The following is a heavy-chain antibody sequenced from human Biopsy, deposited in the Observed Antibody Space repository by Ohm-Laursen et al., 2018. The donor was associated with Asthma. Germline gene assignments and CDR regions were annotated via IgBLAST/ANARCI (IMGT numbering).Heavy chain of an antibody. V-gene: IGHV4-31*03. CDR2: SDHRGNT. Sequence: TLSLTCSVSGYSISNGGYYWTWIRQPPGKGLEWIGESDHRGNTNINPTLKSRVTISKDKSANEFSLRMRSVTAADTAIYYCARGPEWSGLDIWGQGTTVTVSS. D-gene: IGHD3-3*01. J-gene: IGHJ6*02. CDR1: GYSISNGGYY. CDR3: ARGPEWSGLDI.